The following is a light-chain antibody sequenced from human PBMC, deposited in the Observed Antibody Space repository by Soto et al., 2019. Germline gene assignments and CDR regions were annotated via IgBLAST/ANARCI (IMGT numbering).Light chain of an antibody. CDR1: QGISSY. J-gene: IGKJ1*01. CDR3: QQYYSYPRT. CDR2: AAS. V-gene: IGKV1-8*01. Sequence: AIRMTQSPSSFSASTGERVTITCRASQGISSYLAWYQQKPGKAPKLLIYAASTFQSGVPSRFSGSGSGTDFTLTISCLQSEDFATYCCQQYYSYPRTFGQGTKVEIK.